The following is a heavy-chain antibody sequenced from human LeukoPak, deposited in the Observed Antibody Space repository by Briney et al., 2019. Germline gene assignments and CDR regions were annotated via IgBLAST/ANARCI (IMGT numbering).Heavy chain of an antibody. CDR1: GFTFSSYG. J-gene: IGHJ4*02. V-gene: IGHV3-30*02. D-gene: IGHD5-24*01. Sequence: GGFLRLSCAASGFTFSSYGMHWVRQAPGKGLEWVAFIRYDGSNKYYADSVKGRFTISRDNSKNSLYLQMNSLRTEDTALYYCAKGGIRWLQFGYFDYWGQGTLVTVSS. CDR3: AKGGIRWLQFGYFDY. CDR2: IRYDGSNK.